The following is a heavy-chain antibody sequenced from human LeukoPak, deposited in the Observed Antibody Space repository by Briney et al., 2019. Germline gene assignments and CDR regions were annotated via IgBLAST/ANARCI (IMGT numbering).Heavy chain of an antibody. D-gene: IGHD6-13*01. CDR3: ARDLIAAAGTGDNWFDP. CDR1: GYTFTSYG. CDR2: ISAYNGNT. V-gene: IGHV1-18*01. J-gene: IGHJ5*02. Sequence: GASVKVSCKASGYTFTSYGISWVRQAPGQGLEWMGWISAYNGNTNYAQKLQGRVTMTTDTSTSTAYMELRSLRSDDTAVYYCARDLIAAAGTGDNWFDPWGQGTLVTVSS.